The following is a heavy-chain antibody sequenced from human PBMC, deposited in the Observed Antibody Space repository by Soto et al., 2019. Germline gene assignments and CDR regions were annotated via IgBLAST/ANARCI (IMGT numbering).Heavy chain of an antibody. CDR3: AKVWCSSTSCPTDY. CDR2: ISGSGGST. CDR1: GFTFSIYA. J-gene: IGHJ4*02. D-gene: IGHD2-2*01. V-gene: IGHV3-23*01. Sequence: GGSLRLSCAASGFTFSIYAMSWVRHAPGKGLEWVSAISGSGGSTYYADSVKGRFTISRDNSKNTLYLQMNSLRAEDTAVYYCAKVWCSSTSCPTDYWGQGTLVTVSS.